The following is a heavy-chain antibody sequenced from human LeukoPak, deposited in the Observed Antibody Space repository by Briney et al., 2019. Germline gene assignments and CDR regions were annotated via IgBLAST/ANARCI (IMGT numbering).Heavy chain of an antibody. V-gene: IGHV3-23*01. Sequence: GGSLRLSCAASGFTFSSYAMSWVRQAPGKGLEWVSAISGSVGSTYYAHSVKGRFTISRDNSKNTLYLQMNSLRAEDRAVYYCAKGSLEWLLIIKIDYWGQGALVTVSS. J-gene: IGHJ4*02. CDR1: GFTFSSYA. CDR3: AKGSLEWLLIIKIDY. CDR2: ISGSVGST. D-gene: IGHD3-3*01.